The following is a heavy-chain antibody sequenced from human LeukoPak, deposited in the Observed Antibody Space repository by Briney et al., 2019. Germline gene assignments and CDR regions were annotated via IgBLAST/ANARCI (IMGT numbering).Heavy chain of an antibody. Sequence: GGSLRLSCAASGFTFSGSAMHWVRQASGKGLEWVGRIRSKANSYATAYAASVKGRFTISRDDSKNTAYLQMNSLKTEDTAVYYCTSYCSGGSCPHYFDYWGQGTLVTVSS. CDR3: TSYCSGGSCPHYFDY. CDR1: GFTFSGSA. V-gene: IGHV3-73*01. D-gene: IGHD2-15*01. J-gene: IGHJ4*02. CDR2: IRSKANSYAT.